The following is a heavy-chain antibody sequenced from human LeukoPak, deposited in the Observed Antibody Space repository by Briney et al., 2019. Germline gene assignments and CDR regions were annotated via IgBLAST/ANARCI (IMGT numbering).Heavy chain of an antibody. CDR3: AREFVVVVVPAATDAFDI. CDR1: GGSISSSSYY. D-gene: IGHD2-2*01. CDR2: IYYSGST. J-gene: IGHJ3*02. V-gene: IGHV4-39*07. Sequence: PSETLSLTCTVSGGSISSSSYYWGWIRQPPGKGLEWIGSIYYSGSTYYNPSLKSRVTISVDTSKNQFSLKLSSVTAADTAVYYCAREFVVVVVPAATDAFDIWGQGTMVTVSS.